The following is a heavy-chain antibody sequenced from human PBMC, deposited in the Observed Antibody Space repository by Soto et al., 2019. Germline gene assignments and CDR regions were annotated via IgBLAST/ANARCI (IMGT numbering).Heavy chain of an antibody. D-gene: IGHD3-9*01. J-gene: IGHJ4*02. CDR1: GGTFSSYA. V-gene: IGHV1-69*13. Sequence: SVKVSCKASGGTFSSYAISWVRQAPGQGLEWMGGIIPIFGTANYAQKFQGRVTITADESTSTAYMELSSLRSEDTAVYYCAGSILTGYSPYYFDYWGQGTLVTISS. CDR3: AGSILTGYSPYYFDY. CDR2: IIPIFGTA.